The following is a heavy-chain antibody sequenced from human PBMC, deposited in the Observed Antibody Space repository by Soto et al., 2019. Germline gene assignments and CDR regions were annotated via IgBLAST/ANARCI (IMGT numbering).Heavy chain of an antibody. CDR2: ITGGATNT. J-gene: IGHJ4*02. Sequence: EVQLLESGGGLVQPGGSLRLSCEASGFTFSSYPMSWVLQAPGKGLEWISGITGGATNTYYADSVKGRITISRDNSKNTLYLQLNSLRAEDTAVYYCAKEAARPGPCDSWGQGTLVTVSS. D-gene: IGHD6-6*01. CDR1: GFTFSSYP. V-gene: IGHV3-23*01. CDR3: AKEAARPGPCDS.